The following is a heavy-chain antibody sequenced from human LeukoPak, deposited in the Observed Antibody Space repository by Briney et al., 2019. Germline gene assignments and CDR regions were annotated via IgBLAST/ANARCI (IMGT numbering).Heavy chain of an antibody. J-gene: IGHJ3*02. Sequence: ASVKVSGKASGYTFTSYGISWVRQAPGQGLEWMGWISAYNGNTNYAQKLQGRVTMTTDTSTSTAYMELRSLRSDDTAVYYCARVLYYYDSSGRIGAFDIWGQGTMVTVSS. CDR2: ISAYNGNT. D-gene: IGHD3-22*01. CDR3: ARVLYYYDSSGRIGAFDI. CDR1: GYTFTSYG. V-gene: IGHV1-18*01.